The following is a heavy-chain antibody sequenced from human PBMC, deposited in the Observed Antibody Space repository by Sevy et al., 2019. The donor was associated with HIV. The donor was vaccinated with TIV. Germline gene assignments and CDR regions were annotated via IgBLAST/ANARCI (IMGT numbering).Heavy chain of an antibody. CDR1: GYSFTSHW. CDR3: ATSRSGYFDSSGYYIY. J-gene: IGHJ4*02. Sequence: GESLKISCQGSGYSFTSHWIGWVRHMPGKGLEWMGIIYPEDSETRYSPSFQGKVTFSADKSFSTAYLQWSSLKASDTAMHYCATSRSGYFDSSGYYIYWGQGTLVTVSS. D-gene: IGHD3-22*01. CDR2: IYPEDSET. V-gene: IGHV5-51*01.